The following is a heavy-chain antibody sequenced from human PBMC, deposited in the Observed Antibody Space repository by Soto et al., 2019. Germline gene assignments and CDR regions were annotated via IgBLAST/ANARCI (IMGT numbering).Heavy chain of an antibody. J-gene: IGHJ4*02. D-gene: IGHD6-19*01. CDR1: GASISSSTHY. V-gene: IGHV4-39*02. CDR3: ARSMQWLIQTLDH. CDR2: MYFSGST. Sequence: QLQLRESGPGLVKPSETLSLTCTVSGASISSSTHYWGWIRQPPGKGLEWIGSMYFSGSTYYNPPLKSRVTISVHTSNNHVSLKQSSVTAADTSVYFCARSMQWLIQTLDHWGQRTLVTDSS.